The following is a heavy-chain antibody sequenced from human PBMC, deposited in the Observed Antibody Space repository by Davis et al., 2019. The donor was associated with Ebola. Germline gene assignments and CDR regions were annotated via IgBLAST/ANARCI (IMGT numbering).Heavy chain of an antibody. D-gene: IGHD3-3*01. CDR2: IWYDGNTK. J-gene: IGHJ1*01. CDR1: GFTFSSYV. Sequence: GESLKISCAASGFTFSSYVMHWVRQAPGKGLEWVALIWYDGNTKYYADSVRGRFTISRNNSKNTLYLEMKSLTPEDTAVYFCARDTFTNAEYLKYWGQGTLVTVSS. V-gene: IGHV3-33*01. CDR3: ARDTFTNAEYLKY.